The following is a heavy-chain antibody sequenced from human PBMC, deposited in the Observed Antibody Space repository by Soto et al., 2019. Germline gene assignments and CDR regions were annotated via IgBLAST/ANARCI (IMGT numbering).Heavy chain of an antibody. CDR3: ARVDMAVGLDY. CDR1: GGSISSYY. CDR2: IYYSGST. D-gene: IGHD6-19*01. J-gene: IGHJ4*02. V-gene: IGHV4-59*01. Sequence: QVQLQEPGPGLVKPSETLSLTCTVFGGSISSYYWSWIRQPPGKGLEWIGYIYYSGSTNYNPSHKSRDTIPVDTSKKQSSLKLSSVTAADTAVYYCARVDMAVGLDYWGQGTLVTVTS.